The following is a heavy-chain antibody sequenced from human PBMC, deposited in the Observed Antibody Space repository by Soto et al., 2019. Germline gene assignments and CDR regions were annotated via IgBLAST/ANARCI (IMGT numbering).Heavy chain of an antibody. J-gene: IGHJ4*02. CDR3: AKTPISYCSSTSCYRYFDY. V-gene: IGHV3-74*01. D-gene: IGHD2-2*01. CDR2: INRDGSST. Sequence: EVQLVEAGGGLVQPGGSLRLSCAASGFSFSSHWMHWIRQAPEKGLVWVSHINRDGSSTAYADSVKGRFTISRDNAKNTLYRQMDSLRADDTAVYYCAKTPISYCSSTSCYRYFDYWGRGTLVTVSS. CDR1: GFSFSSHW.